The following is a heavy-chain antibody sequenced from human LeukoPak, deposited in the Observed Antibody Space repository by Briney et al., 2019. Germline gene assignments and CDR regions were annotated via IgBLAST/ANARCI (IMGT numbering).Heavy chain of an antibody. CDR3: ARHLGGGGLDAFDI. CDR1: GYSFTTYW. Sequence: KYGESLKISCRASGYSFTTYWIGWVRQMPGKGLEWVGIIFPGDSDTRYSPSFQGQVTISADKSISTAYLQWSSLKASDTAMYYCARHLGGGGLDAFDIWGQGTMVTVSS. CDR2: IFPGDSDT. D-gene: IGHD2-15*01. J-gene: IGHJ3*02. V-gene: IGHV5-51*01.